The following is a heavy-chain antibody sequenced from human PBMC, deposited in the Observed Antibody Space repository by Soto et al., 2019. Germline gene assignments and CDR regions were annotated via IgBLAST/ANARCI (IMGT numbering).Heavy chain of an antibody. CDR3: AGYNWNVPWFDP. CDR2: MNPNSGNT. J-gene: IGHJ5*02. Sequence: ASVKVSCKASGYTFTSYDINWVRQATGQGLEWMGWMNPNSGNTGYAQKFQGRVTMTRNTSISTAYMELSSVTAADTAVYYCAGYNWNVPWFDPWGQGTLVTVSS. CDR1: GYTFTSYD. V-gene: IGHV1-8*01. D-gene: IGHD1-1*01.